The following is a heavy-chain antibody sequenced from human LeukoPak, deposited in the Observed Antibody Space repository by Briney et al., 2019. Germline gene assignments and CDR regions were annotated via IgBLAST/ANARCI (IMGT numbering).Heavy chain of an antibody. Sequence: GGSVTLSCAASVFSFSNYRISWVRQAPCKGLEWVEVISCDGSNKYYADSVKGRFTISRDNSKNTLYLQMNSLRAEDTAVYYCARPEYWGQGTLVTVSS. V-gene: IGHV3-30-3*01. CDR1: VFSFSNYR. CDR2: ISCDGSNK. CDR3: ARPEY. J-gene: IGHJ4*02.